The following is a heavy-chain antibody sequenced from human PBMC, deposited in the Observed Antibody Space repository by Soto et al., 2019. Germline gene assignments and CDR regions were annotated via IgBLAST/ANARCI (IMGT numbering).Heavy chain of an antibody. D-gene: IGHD2-2*01. V-gene: IGHV3-23*01. Sequence: GGSLRLSCAASGFTFSSYAMSWVRQAPGKGLEWASAISGSGGSTYYADSVKGRFTISRDNSKNTLYLQMNSLRAEDTAVYYCAKGIEYCSSTSCFKGLWNYYYCGMDVWGQGTTVTVSS. CDR1: GFTFSSYA. J-gene: IGHJ6*02. CDR2: ISGSGGST. CDR3: AKGIEYCSSTSCFKGLWNYYYCGMDV.